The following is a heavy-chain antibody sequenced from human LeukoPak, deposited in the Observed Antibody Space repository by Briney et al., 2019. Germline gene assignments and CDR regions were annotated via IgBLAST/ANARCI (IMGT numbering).Heavy chain of an antibody. CDR2: IIPILGIA. V-gene: IGHV1-69*04. Sequence: ASVKVSCKASGGTFSSYAISWVRQAPGQGLEWTGRIIPILGIANYAQKFQGRVTMTRDTSTSTVYMELSSLRSEDTAVYYCARTAAFDIWGQGTMVTVSS. J-gene: IGHJ3*02. D-gene: IGHD5-18*01. CDR1: GGTFSSYA. CDR3: ARTAAFDI.